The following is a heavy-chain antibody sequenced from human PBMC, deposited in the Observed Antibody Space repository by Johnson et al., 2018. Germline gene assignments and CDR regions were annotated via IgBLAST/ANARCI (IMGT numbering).Heavy chain of an antibody. CDR3: ARGKMSSVHAFDI. D-gene: IGHD6-19*01. Sequence: QLVESGGGLVQPGGSLRLSCAASGFTVSSNYMSWVRQAPGKGLEWVSVIYSGGSTYYADSVKGPFTIPRDNSKNTRYLQMNSLRAEDTAVYYCARGKMSSVHAFDIWGQGTMVTVSS. CDR2: IYSGGST. V-gene: IGHV3-66*02. CDR1: GFTVSSNY. J-gene: IGHJ3*02.